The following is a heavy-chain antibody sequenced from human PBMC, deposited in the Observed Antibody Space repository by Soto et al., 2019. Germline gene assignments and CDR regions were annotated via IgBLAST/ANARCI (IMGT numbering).Heavy chain of an antibody. Sequence: PSQTLSLTCAISGDSVSSNSAAWNWIRQSPSRGLEWLGRTYYRSKWYNDYAVSVKSRITINPDTSKNQFSLQLNSVTPEDTAEYYCARVAYCTNGVCSRHNYAFDIPGQRTTVTVSS. CDR1: GDSVSSNSAA. V-gene: IGHV6-1*01. J-gene: IGHJ3*02. D-gene: IGHD2-8*01. CDR3: ARVAYCTNGVCSRHNYAFDI. CDR2: TYYRSKWYN.